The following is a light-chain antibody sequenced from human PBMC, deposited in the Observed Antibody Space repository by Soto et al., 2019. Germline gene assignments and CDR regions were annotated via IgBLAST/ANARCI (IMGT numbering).Light chain of an antibody. V-gene: IGKV3D-15*01. J-gene: IGKJ1*01. Sequence: EIVMTQSPATLSVSPGERATLSCRASQSVNTNVAWYQQKPGQAPRLLIYGASTRDTGIPARFSGSVSGTEFALTISSLQSEDFAVYYCQQYNNWPRTFGQGTKVEIK. CDR2: GAS. CDR1: QSVNTN. CDR3: QQYNNWPRT.